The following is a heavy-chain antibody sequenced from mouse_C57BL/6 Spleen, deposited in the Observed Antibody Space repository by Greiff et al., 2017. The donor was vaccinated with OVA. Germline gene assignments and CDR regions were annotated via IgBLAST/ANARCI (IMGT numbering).Heavy chain of an antibody. V-gene: IGHV5-6*01. Sequence: VQLKESGGDLVKPGGSLKLSCAASGFTFSSYGMSWVRQTPDKRLEWVATISSGGSYTYYPDSVKGRFTISRDNAKNTLYLQMSSLKSEDTAMYYCARRSNPAWFAYWGQGTLVTVSA. CDR3: ARRSNPAWFAY. CDR2: ISSGGSYT. D-gene: IGHD2-5*01. CDR1: GFTFSSYG. J-gene: IGHJ3*01.